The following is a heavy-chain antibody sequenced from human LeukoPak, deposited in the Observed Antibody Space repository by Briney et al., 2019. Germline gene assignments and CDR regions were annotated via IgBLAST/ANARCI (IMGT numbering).Heavy chain of an antibody. J-gene: IGHJ4*02. CDR3: ARGIVTAAGTGGWYFDY. D-gene: IGHD6-13*01. CDR2: INPSGAST. Sequence: GASVKVSCKASGYTFTSYYLHWVRQAPGQGLEWMSIINPSGASTSYEQKFQGRVTMTSDTSTSRVYMELSSLRSGDTAVYYCARGIVTAAGTGGWYFDYWGQGTLVTVSS. V-gene: IGHV1-46*01. CDR1: GYTFTSYY.